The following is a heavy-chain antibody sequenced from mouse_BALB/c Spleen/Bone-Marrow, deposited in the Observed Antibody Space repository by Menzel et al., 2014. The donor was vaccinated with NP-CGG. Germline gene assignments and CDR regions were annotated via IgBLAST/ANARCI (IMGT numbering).Heavy chain of an antibody. CDR3: AREKIYGNYLWYFDV. CDR2: IHPNSGNT. CDR1: GYTFXSSW. V-gene: IGHV1S130*01. J-gene: IGHJ1*01. Sequence: QVQLQQSGSVLVRPGASVKLSCKASGYTFXSSWMHWAKQRPGQGLEWIGEIHPNSGNTNYNEKFKGKATLTVDTSSSTAYVDLSSLTSEDSAVYYCAREKIYGNYLWYFDVWGAGTTVTVSS. D-gene: IGHD2-1*01.